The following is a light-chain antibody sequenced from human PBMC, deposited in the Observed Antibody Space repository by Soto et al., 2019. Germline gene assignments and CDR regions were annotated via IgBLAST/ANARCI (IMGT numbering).Light chain of an antibody. V-gene: IGKV1-6*01. J-gene: IGKJ5*01. CDR1: QGIRND. Sequence: QMTQSPASVSASGGDRFTSSCLASQGIRNDLSWYQQKPVKAPKLLIFAASNLQSGVPSRFSGSGSGKDFTLTISSLPPEAFGTSYCHQRYSTSLTFGHGTRLEIK. CDR2: AAS. CDR3: HQRYSTSLT.